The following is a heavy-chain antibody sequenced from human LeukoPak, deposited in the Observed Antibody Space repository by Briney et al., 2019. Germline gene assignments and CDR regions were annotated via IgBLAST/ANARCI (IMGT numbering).Heavy chain of an antibody. V-gene: IGHV3-23*01. J-gene: IGHJ1*01. CDR3: AKGISGWTEEYFQH. Sequence: GGALRLSCAASGFTFSSYAMSWVRQAPGKGLEWVSAISGSGGSTYYADSVKGRFTISGDNSKNTLYLQMNSLRAEDTAVYYCAKGISGWTEEYFQHWGQGTLVTVSS. D-gene: IGHD6-19*01. CDR1: GFTFSSYA. CDR2: ISGSGGST.